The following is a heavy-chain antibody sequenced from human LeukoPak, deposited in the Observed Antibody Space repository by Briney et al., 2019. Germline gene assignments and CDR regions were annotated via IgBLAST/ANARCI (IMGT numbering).Heavy chain of an antibody. CDR3: ARRAYLAQLGVDWFDP. J-gene: IGHJ5*02. V-gene: IGHV5-51*01. D-gene: IGHD2-21*01. CDR2: IYPGDSDT. Sequence: GESLKISCKGSGYSFTSYWIGWVRQMPGKGLEWMGIIYPGDSDTRYSPSFQGRVSISADKAITTAYLQWNSLRTSDTAIYFCARRAYLAQLGVDWFDPWGQGTLVTVSS. CDR1: GYSFTSYW.